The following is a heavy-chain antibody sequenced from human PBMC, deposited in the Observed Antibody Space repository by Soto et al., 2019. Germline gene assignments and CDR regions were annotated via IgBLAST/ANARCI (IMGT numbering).Heavy chain of an antibody. Sequence: GGSLRLSCTASGFTFGDYAMSWFRQAPGKGLEWVGFIRSKAYGGTTEYAASVKGRFTISRDDSKSIAYLQMNSLKTEDTAVYYCTRGRFSRGYSGYAFDYWGQGTLVTVSS. D-gene: IGHD5-12*01. J-gene: IGHJ4*02. CDR2: IRSKAYGGTT. V-gene: IGHV3-49*03. CDR3: TRGRFSRGYSGYAFDY. CDR1: GFTFGDYA.